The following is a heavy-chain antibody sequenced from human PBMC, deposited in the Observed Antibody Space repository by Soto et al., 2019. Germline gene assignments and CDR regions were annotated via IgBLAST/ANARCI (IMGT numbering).Heavy chain of an antibody. D-gene: IGHD1-26*01. V-gene: IGHV3-23*01. CDR2: ISGSGCST. J-gene: IGHJ4*02. Sequence: EVQLLESGGGLVQPGGSLRLSCAASGFTFSSYAMRWVHQAPVKGLEWVSAISGSGCSTYYADSVKRRFTISRDNSKHTLYLQRNSLRAEDTAVYYCARRGSGSYYGYWGQGTLVTVSS. CDR1: GFTFSSYA. CDR3: ARRGSGSYYGY.